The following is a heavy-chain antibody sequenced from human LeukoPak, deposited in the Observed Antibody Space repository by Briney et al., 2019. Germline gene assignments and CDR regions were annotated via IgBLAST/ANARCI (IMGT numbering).Heavy chain of an antibody. J-gene: IGHJ4*02. V-gene: IGHV3-9*03. CDR3: GIAACSSTSCYVGYFDY. CDR2: ISWNGSSI. CDR1: GFTFDDYA. D-gene: IGHD2-2*01. Sequence: GGSLRLSCAASGFTFDDYAMHWVRQAPGRGLEWVTGISWNGSSIGYADSVKGRSTISRDTAKNSLYLQMNSLRAEDMALYYCGIAACSSTSCYVGYFDYWGEGTLVTVSS.